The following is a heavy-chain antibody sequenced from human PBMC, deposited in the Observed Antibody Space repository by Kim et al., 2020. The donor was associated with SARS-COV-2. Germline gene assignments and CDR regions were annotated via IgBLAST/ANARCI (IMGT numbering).Heavy chain of an antibody. D-gene: IGHD2-2*01. Sequence: SETLSLTCTVSGASITTYYWNWIRRPAGKGLEWIGRIYGGTTNYNPSLMSRVTMSVDTSKNQFSLNLSSMTAADTAVYYCARGSSWATAVHFDSWGQGALVTVSS. V-gene: IGHV4-4*07. CDR2: IYGGTT. J-gene: IGHJ4*02. CDR3: ARGSSWATAVHFDS. CDR1: GASITTYY.